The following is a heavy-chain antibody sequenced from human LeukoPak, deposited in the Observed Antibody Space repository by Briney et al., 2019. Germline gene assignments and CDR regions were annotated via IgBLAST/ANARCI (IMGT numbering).Heavy chain of an antibody. CDR3: ARHYYGSGSSGQNDY. Sequence: GESLKISCKGSGYSFTSYWLGWVRQMPGKGLEWMGIIYPADSDTRYSPSFQGQVTISADKSISTAYLQWSSLKASDTAMYYCARHYYGSGSSGQNDYWGQGTLVTVSS. CDR1: GYSFTSYW. V-gene: IGHV5-51*01. CDR2: IYPADSDT. D-gene: IGHD3-10*01. J-gene: IGHJ4*02.